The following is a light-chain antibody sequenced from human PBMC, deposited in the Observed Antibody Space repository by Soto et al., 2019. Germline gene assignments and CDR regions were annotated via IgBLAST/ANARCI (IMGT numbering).Light chain of an antibody. V-gene: IGLV2-14*01. J-gene: IGLJ2*01. CDR3: SSYTSSSHVV. CDR1: SHDIGGYKY. Sequence: QSALTQPASVSGSPGQSITISCTGTSHDIGGYKYVSWYQQHPGKAPKLMIYEVSNRPSGVSNRFSGSKSGNTASLTISGLQAEDEADYYCSSYTSSSHVVFGGGTKLTVL. CDR2: EVS.